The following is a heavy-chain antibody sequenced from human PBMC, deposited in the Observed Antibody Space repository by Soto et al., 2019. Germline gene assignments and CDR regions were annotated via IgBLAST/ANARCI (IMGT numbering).Heavy chain of an antibody. D-gene: IGHD3-9*01. CDR1: GFTFSSYA. J-gene: IGHJ4*02. CDR3: ANGDILTGSRQGWDY. V-gene: IGHV3-23*01. Sequence: EVQLLESGGGLVQPGGSLRLSCVASGFTFSSYAMSWVRQAPGRGLECVSSIDGSGAGTYYSDSVRGRFTISRDNSKNTLDLQMDSLRAEDTAVYYCANGDILTGSRQGWDYWGQGTLVTVSS. CDR2: IDGSGAGT.